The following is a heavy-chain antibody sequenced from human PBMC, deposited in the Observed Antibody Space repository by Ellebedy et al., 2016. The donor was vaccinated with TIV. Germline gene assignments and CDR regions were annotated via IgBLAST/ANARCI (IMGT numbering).Heavy chain of an antibody. CDR3: ARDPDAFGDQYFDL. Sequence: PGGSLRLSCAASGFNFNSYALHWVRQAPGKGLEWVSLISYQGSDKYYADSVKGRLTISRDNSKNTLDLQMNNLRTEDPAVYYCARDPDAFGDQYFDLWGQGTLVIVSS. D-gene: IGHD3-10*01. J-gene: IGHJ5*01. CDR2: ISYQGSDK. CDR1: GFNFNSYA. V-gene: IGHV3-30*04.